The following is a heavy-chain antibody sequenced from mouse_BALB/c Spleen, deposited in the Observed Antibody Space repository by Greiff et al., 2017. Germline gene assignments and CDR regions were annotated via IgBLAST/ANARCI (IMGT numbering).Heavy chain of an antibody. CDR1: GFTFSSFG. V-gene: IGHV5-17*02. Sequence: EVQLVESGGGLVQPGGSRKLSCAASGFTFSSFGMHWVRQAPEKGLEWVAYISSGSSTNYYADTVKGRFTISRDNPKNTLFLQKTSLRSEDTAMYYCASEDYYGSGLYVDVWGAGTTVTVSS. CDR2: ISSGSSTN. J-gene: IGHJ1*01. CDR3: ASEDYYGSGLYVDV. D-gene: IGHD1-1*01.